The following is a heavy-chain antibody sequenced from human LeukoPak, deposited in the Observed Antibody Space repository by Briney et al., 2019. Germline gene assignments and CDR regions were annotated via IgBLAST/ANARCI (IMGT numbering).Heavy chain of an antibody. CDR3: ARDGGYYYGSGSYLNWFDP. D-gene: IGHD3-10*01. V-gene: IGHV4-39*07. Sequence: SETLSLTCTVSGGSISSSSYYWGWIRQPPGKGLEWIGSIYYSGSTYYNPSLKSRVTISVDTSKNQFSLKLSSVTAADTAVYYCARDGGYYYGSGSYLNWFDPWGQGTLVTVSS. CDR2: IYYSGST. CDR1: GGSISSSSYY. J-gene: IGHJ5*02.